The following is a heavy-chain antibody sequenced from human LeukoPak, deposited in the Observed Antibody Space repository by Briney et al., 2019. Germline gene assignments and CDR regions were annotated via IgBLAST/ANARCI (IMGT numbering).Heavy chain of an antibody. Sequence: GGSLRLSCTASGFTFGDYAMSWFRQAPGKGLEWVGFIRSKAYGGTTEYAASVKGRFTISRDDSKSIAYLQMNSLKTEDTAVYYCTRVQDSSGWYTFAVYWGQGTLVTVSS. D-gene: IGHD6-19*01. CDR3: TRVQDSSGWYTFAVY. CDR1: GFTFGDYA. J-gene: IGHJ4*02. V-gene: IGHV3-49*03. CDR2: IRSKAYGGTT.